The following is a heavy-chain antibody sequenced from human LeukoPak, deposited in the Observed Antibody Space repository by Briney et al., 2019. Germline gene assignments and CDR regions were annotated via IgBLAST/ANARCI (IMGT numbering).Heavy chain of an antibody. D-gene: IGHD2-15*01. CDR3: ARARRDCSGGSCYFPHYYYYGMDV. CDR1: GGTFSSYA. J-gene: IGHJ6*02. V-gene: IGHV1-69*04. CDR2: IIPILGIA. Sequence: SVKVSCKASGGTFSSYAISWVRQAPGQGLEWMGRIIPILGIANYAQKFQGRVTITADKSTSTAYMELSSLRSEDTAVYYCARARRDCSGGSCYFPHYYYYGMDVWGQGTLVTVSS.